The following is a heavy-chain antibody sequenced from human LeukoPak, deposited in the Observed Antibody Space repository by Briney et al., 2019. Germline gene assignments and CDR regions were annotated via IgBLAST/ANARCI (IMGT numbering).Heavy chain of an antibody. J-gene: IGHJ3*02. CDR2: MNPNSGNT. Sequence: ASVKVSCTASGYTFTSYYMHRVRQATGQGLEWMGWMNPNSGNTGYAQKFQGRVTMTRNTSISTAYMELSSLRSEDTAVYYCARGVTTSGSYSDDAFDIWGQGTMVTVSS. CDR1: GYTFTSYY. CDR3: ARGVTTSGSYSDDAFDI. D-gene: IGHD1-26*01. V-gene: IGHV1-8*02.